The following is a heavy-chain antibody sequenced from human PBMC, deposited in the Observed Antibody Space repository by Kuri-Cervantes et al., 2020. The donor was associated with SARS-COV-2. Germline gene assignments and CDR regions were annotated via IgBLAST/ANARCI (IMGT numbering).Heavy chain of an antibody. V-gene: IGHV3-23*01. J-gene: IGHJ6*03. CDR2: ISGSGGST. Sequence: GESLKISCAASGFSFSSYGMSWVRQAPGKGLEWVSAISGSGGSTYYADSVKGRFAISRDNSKNTLYLQMNSLRAEDTAVYYCAKPPHCSSTSCYGGYYMDVWGKGTTVTVSS. D-gene: IGHD2-2*01. CDR1: GFSFSSYG. CDR3: AKPPHCSSTSCYGGYYMDV.